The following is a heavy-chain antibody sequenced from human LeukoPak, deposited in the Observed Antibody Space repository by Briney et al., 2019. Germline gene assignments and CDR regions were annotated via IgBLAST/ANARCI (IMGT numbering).Heavy chain of an antibody. V-gene: IGHV1-2*02. Sequence: ASVKVSCKASGYTFSDYYMHWVRQAPGQALEWMGWINPNSGGINYARRFQGSVTMTRDTSLSTAYMELSRLRSDDTAVYYCARDRSTMVRGENFAFDIWGQGTMVTVSS. CDR1: GYTFSDYY. CDR2: INPNSGGI. J-gene: IGHJ3*02. CDR3: ARDRSTMVRGENFAFDI. D-gene: IGHD3-10*01.